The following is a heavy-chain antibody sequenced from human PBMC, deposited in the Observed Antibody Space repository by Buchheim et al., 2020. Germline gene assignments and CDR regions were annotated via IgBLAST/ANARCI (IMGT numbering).Heavy chain of an antibody. D-gene: IGHD6-6*01. V-gene: IGHV3-48*01. J-gene: IGHJ5*01. CDR2: ISKDLATT. Sequence: EVQLVESGGGLVQRGGSLRLSCAASGFTFNSYSLNWVRQAPGKGLEWVSYISKDLATTYYADSVKGRFTISRDNAKNSLYLQINNLRAEDTAVYYCATAESVSSSYWFDSWGQGTL. CDR3: ATAESVSSSYWFDS. CDR1: GFTFNSYS.